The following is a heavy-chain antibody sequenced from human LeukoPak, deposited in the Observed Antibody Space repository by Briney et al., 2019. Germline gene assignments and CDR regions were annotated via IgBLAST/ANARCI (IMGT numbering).Heavy chain of an antibody. CDR3: AREDVDTAMFPYYYYGMDV. Sequence: GASVKVSCKASGGTFSSYAISWVRQAPGQGLEWMGRIIPILGIANYAQKFQGRVTITADKSTSTAYTELSSLRSEDTAVYYCAREDVDTAMFPYYYYGMDVWGQGTTVTVSS. CDR1: GGTFSSYA. D-gene: IGHD5-18*01. V-gene: IGHV1-69*04. J-gene: IGHJ6*02. CDR2: IIPILGIA.